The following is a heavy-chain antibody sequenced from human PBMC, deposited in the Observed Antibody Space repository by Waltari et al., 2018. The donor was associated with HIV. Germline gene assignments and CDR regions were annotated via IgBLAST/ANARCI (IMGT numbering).Heavy chain of an antibody. V-gene: IGHV6-1*01. J-gene: IGHJ4*02. Sequence: QVYLQQSGPEMVKPSETLTLDCVIPGDSVSSHSAAWNWVRQSPSRGLEWLGRTYLRSKWHEDYAASVKGRIAIDADSAENRFTLHLNHVTPEDTAVYFCVRDAFGLDYWGQGILVTVSS. CDR1: GDSVSSHSAA. D-gene: IGHD3-16*01. CDR3: VRDAFGLDY. CDR2: TYLRSKWHE.